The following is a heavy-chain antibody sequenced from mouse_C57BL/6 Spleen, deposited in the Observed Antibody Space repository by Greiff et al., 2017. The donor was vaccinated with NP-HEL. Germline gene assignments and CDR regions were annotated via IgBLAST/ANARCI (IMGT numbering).Heavy chain of an antibody. Sequence: EVQLQQSGPELVKPGASVKISCKASGYTFTDYYMNWVKQSHGKSLEWIGDINPNNGGTSYNQKFKGKATLTVDKSSSTAYMELRSLTSEDSAVYYCARLGSGYWFAYWGQGTLVTVSA. CDR2: INPNNGGT. CDR1: GYTFTDYY. D-gene: IGHD3-2*02. J-gene: IGHJ3*01. V-gene: IGHV1-26*01. CDR3: ARLGSGYWFAY.